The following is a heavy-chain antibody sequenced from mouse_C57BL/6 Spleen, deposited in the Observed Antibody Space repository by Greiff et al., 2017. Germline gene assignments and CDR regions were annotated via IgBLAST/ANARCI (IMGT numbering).Heavy chain of an antibody. CDR3: ADGNPWFAY. CDR2: IDPSASYT. V-gene: IGHV1-69*01. CDR1: GYTFTSYW. Sequence: VQLQQPGAELVMPGASVKLSCKASGYTFTSYWMHWVKQRPGQGLEWIGEIDPSASYTNYNQKFKGKSKLTVDQSSCTAYMHLSSLTSEDSSVYYCADGNPWFAYWGQGTLVTVSA. J-gene: IGHJ3*01. D-gene: IGHD2-1*01.